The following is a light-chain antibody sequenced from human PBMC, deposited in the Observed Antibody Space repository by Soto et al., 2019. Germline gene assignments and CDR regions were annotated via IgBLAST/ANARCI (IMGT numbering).Light chain of an antibody. Sequence: QSALTQPASVSGSPGQSITISCTGTSSDVGNYNLVSWYQQHPGKAPKLMIYEVSKRPSGVSSRFSGSKSGNTASLTISGLQAEDEDDYYCYSYAGGDTYYVFGTGTKVTVL. V-gene: IGLV2-23*02. CDR2: EVS. CDR1: SSDVGNYNL. J-gene: IGLJ1*01. CDR3: YSYAGGDTYYV.